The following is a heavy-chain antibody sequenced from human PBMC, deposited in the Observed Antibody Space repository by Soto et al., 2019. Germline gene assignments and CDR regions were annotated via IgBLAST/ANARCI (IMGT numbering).Heavy chain of an antibody. CDR1: AGTFNSYA. Sequence: QAQVVQSGAEVRKSGSSVKLSCKASAGTFNSYAIAWVRQAPGQGLEWMGGIIPYYNILNYAQKFQDRVTMTADDSTNTVYMELSSLRSDDTAVYFCASGASRWYPYFFDSWAQGTLVTVSS. CDR2: IIPYYNIL. CDR3: ASGASRWYPYFFDS. J-gene: IGHJ4*02. V-gene: IGHV1-69*01. D-gene: IGHD6-13*01.